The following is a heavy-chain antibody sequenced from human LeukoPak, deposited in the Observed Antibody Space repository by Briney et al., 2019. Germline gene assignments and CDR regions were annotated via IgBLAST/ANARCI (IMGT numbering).Heavy chain of an antibody. J-gene: IGHJ5*02. Sequence: GASVKVSCKASGGTFTSYAISWVRQAPGQGLGWRGGIIPSFGTANYAKKFQGRVTITTDESTSTAYMELSSLRSEDTAVYYCASCTIWNHEWLFDPLGQGTPVPVSS. D-gene: IGHD1-14*01. V-gene: IGHV1-69*05. CDR1: GGTFTSYA. CDR2: IIPSFGTA. CDR3: ASCTIWNHEWLFDP.